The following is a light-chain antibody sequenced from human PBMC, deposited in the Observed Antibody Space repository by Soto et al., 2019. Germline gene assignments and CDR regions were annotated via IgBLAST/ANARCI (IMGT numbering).Light chain of an antibody. CDR2: GAS. J-gene: IGKJ3*01. Sequence: EIVMTQSPATLSVSPGERATLSCRASQSVSSNLAWYQQKPGQAPRLLVYGASNRATGIPARFSGSGSGTDFTLTISSLEPEDFGVYYCHQRSNWPPSFGPGTTVDVK. CDR3: HQRSNWPPS. CDR1: QSVSSN. V-gene: IGKV3-11*01.